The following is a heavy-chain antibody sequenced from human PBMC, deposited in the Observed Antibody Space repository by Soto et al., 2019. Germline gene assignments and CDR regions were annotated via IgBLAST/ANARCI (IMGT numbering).Heavy chain of an antibody. Sequence: QGTFKESGPVLVKPTEALTLTFTVSRFSLRNSRMGVSWIRQPPGKALEWLAHIFSNDEKSYSTSLKSRLTISKDTSKSQVVLTMTNMDPVDTATYYCARIRVVAQPLLDYWGQGTLVTVSS. D-gene: IGHD2-15*01. CDR3: ARIRVVAQPLLDY. CDR2: IFSNDEK. V-gene: IGHV2-26*01. CDR1: RFSLRNSRMG. J-gene: IGHJ4*02.